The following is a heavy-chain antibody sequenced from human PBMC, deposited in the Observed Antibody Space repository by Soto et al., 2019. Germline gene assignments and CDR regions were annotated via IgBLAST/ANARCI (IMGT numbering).Heavy chain of an antibody. Sequence: GGSLRLSCAASGFSFAGYALTWVRLAPGKGLEWVASISGGGGSTYYTDSVKGRFSISRDNSNRVVYLQMGSLTAGDTAVYYCAKTETFNGYYNAFDYWGQGTRVTVYS. CDR3: AKTETFNGYYNAFDY. V-gene: IGHV3-23*01. CDR1: GFSFAGYA. CDR2: ISGGGGST. J-gene: IGHJ4*02. D-gene: IGHD3-9*01.